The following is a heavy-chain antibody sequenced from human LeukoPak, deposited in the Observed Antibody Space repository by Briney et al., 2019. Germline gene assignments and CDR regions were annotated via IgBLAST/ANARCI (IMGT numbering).Heavy chain of an antibody. Sequence: PSETLSLTCTVSGGSISSGGYYWSWIRQHPGKGLEWIGYIYYSGSTYYNPSLKSRVTISVDTSKNQFSLKLSSVTAADTAVYYCASLQLNAPLNWFDPWGQGTLVTVSS. V-gene: IGHV4-31*03. J-gene: IGHJ5*02. CDR3: ASLQLNAPLNWFDP. CDR2: IYYSGST. CDR1: GGSISSGGYY. D-gene: IGHD1-1*01.